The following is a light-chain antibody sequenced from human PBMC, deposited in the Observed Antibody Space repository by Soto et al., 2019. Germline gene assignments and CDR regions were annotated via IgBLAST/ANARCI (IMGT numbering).Light chain of an antibody. CDR2: GAS. Sequence: ETVLTQSPGTLSLSPGERATLSCRATQSVNNDYLAWYQQRPGLAPRLLIFGASGRATGIPDRFSGSGSGTDFTLTISRLEPEDFAIYYCQKYGTSPLNFGGGTKVDIK. CDR1: QSVNNDY. J-gene: IGKJ4*01. CDR3: QKYGTSPLN. V-gene: IGKV3-20*01.